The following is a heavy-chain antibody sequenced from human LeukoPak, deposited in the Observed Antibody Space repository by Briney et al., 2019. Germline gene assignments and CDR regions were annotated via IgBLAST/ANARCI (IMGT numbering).Heavy chain of an antibody. CDR3: ARDYCSSTSCPLPFDY. Sequence: GGSLRLSCAASGFTFSSYAMHWVRQAPGKGLEWVAVISYDGSNKYYADSVKGRFTISRDNAKNSLYLQMNSLRAEDTAVYYCARDYCSSTSCPLPFDYWGQGTLVTVSS. CDR2: ISYDGSNK. D-gene: IGHD2-2*01. CDR1: GFTFSSYA. V-gene: IGHV3-30-3*01. J-gene: IGHJ4*02.